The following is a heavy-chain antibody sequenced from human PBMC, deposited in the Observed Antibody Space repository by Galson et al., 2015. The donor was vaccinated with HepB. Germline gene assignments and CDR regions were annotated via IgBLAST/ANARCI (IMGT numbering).Heavy chain of an antibody. CDR1: GYSFTSHW. J-gene: IGHJ6*02. CDR3: ARLGNEDYHYYGMDV. CDR2: IYPGDSEI. D-gene: IGHD4/OR15-4a*01. V-gene: IGHV5-51*01. Sequence: QSGAEVTKPGESLKISCKGSGYSFTSHWIGWVRQMPGKGLECMGIIYPGDSEIRYSPSFQGQVTISADKSISTAYLHWTSLKASDTAMYYRARLGNEDYHYYGMDVWGQGTTVTVSS.